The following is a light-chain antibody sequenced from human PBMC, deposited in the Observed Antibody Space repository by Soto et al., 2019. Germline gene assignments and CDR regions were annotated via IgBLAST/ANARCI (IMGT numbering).Light chain of an antibody. Sequence: EIVMTQPPATLSVSPGERATLSCRASQSVASNLAWYQQKPGQAPRLLIYGASTRATGIPARFSGSGSGTEFTLTISSLQSEDFAVYYCQQHNHWPSFGQGTKLEIK. CDR1: QSVASN. V-gene: IGKV3-15*01. CDR3: QQHNHWPS. J-gene: IGKJ2*01. CDR2: GAS.